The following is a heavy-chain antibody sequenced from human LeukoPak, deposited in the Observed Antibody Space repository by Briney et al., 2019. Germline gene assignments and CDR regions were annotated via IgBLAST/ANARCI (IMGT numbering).Heavy chain of an antibody. CDR1: GFPFSSHV. D-gene: IGHD3-16*01. V-gene: IGHV3-48*02. CDR2: INHNGEAI. J-gene: IGHJ4*02. CDR3: ARGYAWAFDF. Sequence: PGGSLRLSCAASGFPFSSHVLSWVRQAPGKGLEWIAYINHNGEAIYYPDFVKGRFIISRDNANTSLFLQMNDLRDEDTAVYYCARGYAWAFDFWGQGTRVTVSS.